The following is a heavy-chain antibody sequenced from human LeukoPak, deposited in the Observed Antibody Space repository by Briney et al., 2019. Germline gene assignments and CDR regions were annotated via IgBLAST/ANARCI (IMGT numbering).Heavy chain of an antibody. V-gene: IGHV3-48*03. D-gene: IGHD2-2*01. CDR3: ARDVNQRPYYYGMDV. CDR1: GFPFSSSA. CDR2: ISSSGSTI. J-gene: IGHJ6*04. Sequence: PGGSLRLSCAASGFPFSSSAMSWVRQAPGKGLEWVSYISSSGSTIYYADSVKGRFTISRDNAKNSLYLQMNSLRAEDTAVYYCARDVNQRPYYYGMDVWGKGTTVTVSS.